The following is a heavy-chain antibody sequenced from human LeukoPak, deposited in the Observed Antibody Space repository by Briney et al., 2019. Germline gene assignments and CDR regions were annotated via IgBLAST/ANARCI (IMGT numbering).Heavy chain of an antibody. J-gene: IGHJ4*02. CDR3: ARAPIRCFDWLLDY. Sequence: GGSLRLSCAASGFTFSSYETNWVRQAPGKGLEWVSYISSSGSTIYYADSVKGRFTISRDNAKNSLYLQMNSLRAEDTAVYYCARAPIRCFDWLLDYWGQGTLVTVSS. D-gene: IGHD3-9*01. V-gene: IGHV3-48*03. CDR2: ISSSGSTI. CDR1: GFTFSSYE.